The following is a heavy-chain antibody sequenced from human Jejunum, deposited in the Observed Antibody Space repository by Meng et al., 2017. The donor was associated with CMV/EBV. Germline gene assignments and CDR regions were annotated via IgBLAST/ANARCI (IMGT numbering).Heavy chain of an antibody. J-gene: IGHJ4*02. CDR1: FTFNNHA. CDR3: AKGGQEVPLTRRCDY. D-gene: IGHD2-15*01. Sequence: FTFNNHAMNWVRQAPGKGLEWVSIMGADSGGIQYGDSVKGRFTISRDNSKNTLYLQMDSLRVEDTAKYFCAKGGQEVPLTRRCDYWGQGTLVTVSS. V-gene: IGHV3-23*01. CDR2: MGADSGGI.